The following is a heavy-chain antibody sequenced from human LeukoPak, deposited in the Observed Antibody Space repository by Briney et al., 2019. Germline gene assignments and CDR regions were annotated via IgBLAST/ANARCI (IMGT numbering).Heavy chain of an antibody. CDR2: INHSGST. D-gene: IGHD6-19*01. Sequence: SETLSLTCAVYGGSFSGYYWSWIRQPPGNGLEWIGEINHSGSTNYNPSHKSRVTISVDTSKNQFSLKLSSVTAADAAVYYCARVAYSSGWYVAYYYYGMDVWGQGTTVTVSS. CDR3: ARVAYSSGWYVAYYYYGMDV. J-gene: IGHJ6*02. V-gene: IGHV4-34*01. CDR1: GGSFSGYY.